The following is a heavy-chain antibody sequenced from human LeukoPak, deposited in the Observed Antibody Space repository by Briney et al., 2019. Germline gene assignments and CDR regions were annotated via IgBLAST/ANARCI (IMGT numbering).Heavy chain of an antibody. J-gene: IGHJ4*02. V-gene: IGHV4-59*01. CDR2: VSYSGST. D-gene: IGHD3-10*01. CDR1: DGSIYSYY. Sequence: SETLSLTCTVSDGSIYSYYWSWIRQPPGKGLEWIGHVSYSGSTNYNPSLNSRVTVSVDTPKSQISLKLSSVTAADTAVYYCARASIGSGSYSSDYWGQGTLVTVSS. CDR3: ARASIGSGSYSSDY.